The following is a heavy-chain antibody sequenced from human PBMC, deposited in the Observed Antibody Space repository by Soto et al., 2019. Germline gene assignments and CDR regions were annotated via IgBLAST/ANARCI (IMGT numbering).Heavy chain of an antibody. Sequence: QVQLVESGGGVVQPGRSLRLSCAASGFTFSSYAMHWVRQAPGKGLVWVAVISYDGIEKYYADSVKGRFTISRANSKNTLYLQMNSLRAEDTAVYYCARGTELPWGYFDYWGQGTLVTVSS. CDR2: ISYDGIEK. D-gene: IGHD1-26*01. CDR1: GFTFSSYA. J-gene: IGHJ4*02. V-gene: IGHV3-30-3*01. CDR3: ARGTELPWGYFDY.